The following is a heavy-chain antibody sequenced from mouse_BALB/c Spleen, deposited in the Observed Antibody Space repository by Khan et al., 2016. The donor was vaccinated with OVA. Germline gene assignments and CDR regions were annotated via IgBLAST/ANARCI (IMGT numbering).Heavy chain of an antibody. D-gene: IGHD2-3*01. V-gene: IGHV2-6*02. Sequence: QVQLKQSGPGLVAPSQSLSITCTVSGFSLTSYGIHWVRQPPGKGLEWLVVIWSDGSTNYNSVLKSRLRIRKDNSKSQVFLKMNSLQTDDTAIYYCARWFDGYSSLYAMDYWGQGTSVTVSS. CDR2: IWSDGST. CDR3: ARWFDGYSSLYAMDY. CDR1: GFSLTSYG. J-gene: IGHJ4*01.